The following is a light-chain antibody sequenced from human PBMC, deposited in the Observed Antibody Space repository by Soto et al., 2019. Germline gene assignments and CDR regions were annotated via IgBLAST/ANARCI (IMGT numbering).Light chain of an antibody. CDR3: QQYGNSPLT. J-gene: IGKJ4*01. CDR2: GAS. Sequence: EIVLTQSPGTLSLSPGERATLSCRASQSVTSSYLAWYQQKPGQAPRLLIYGASSRSTGIPDRFSGSGSGADFSLSSSRREPEDVGVYYCQQYGNSPLTFGGGTKVESK. V-gene: IGKV3-20*01. CDR1: QSVTSSY.